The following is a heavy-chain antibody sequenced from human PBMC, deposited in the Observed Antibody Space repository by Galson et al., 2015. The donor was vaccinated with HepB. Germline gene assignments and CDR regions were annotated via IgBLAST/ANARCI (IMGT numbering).Heavy chain of an antibody. CDR2: INHGGSA. CDR1: GGSFSGYY. J-gene: IGHJ6*03. CDR3: SRRGDYCSGTSCYPPCYYFYMDV. V-gene: IGHV4-34*01. D-gene: IGHD2-2*01. Sequence: ETLSLTCAVYGGSFSGYYWSWIRQPPGKGLEWIGEINHGGSANYNPSPKSRVTMLIYTSKTQFSLKLSSVSAADTGVYYCSRRGDYCSGTSCYPPCYYFYMDVWGKGTTVTVSS.